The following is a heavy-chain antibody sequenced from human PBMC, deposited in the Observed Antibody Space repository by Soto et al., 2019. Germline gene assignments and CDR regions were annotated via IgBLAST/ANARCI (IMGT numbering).Heavy chain of an antibody. J-gene: IGHJ4*02. CDR3: ASGGLYI. CDR1: GFTFNNYD. V-gene: IGHV3-13*01. Sequence: EVQLVESGGGLVQPGGSLRLSCAASGFTFNNYDMHWVRQTTGKGLEWVSGIGTVGDTYYSGSVKGRFSSSGENAKNSFYLQMNSLRAEDTAVYYCASGGLYICGQGTLVTVSS. D-gene: IGHD2-15*01. CDR2: IGTVGDT.